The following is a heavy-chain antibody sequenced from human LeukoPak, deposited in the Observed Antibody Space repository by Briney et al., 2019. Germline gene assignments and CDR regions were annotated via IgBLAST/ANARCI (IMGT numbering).Heavy chain of an antibody. D-gene: IGHD3-10*01. J-gene: IGHJ4*02. CDR2: IYHGGTT. CDR1: GGPLSTYT. CDR3: ARDTSVGSGMQY. Sequence: SETLSLTCSVSGGPLSTYTWSWVRQSPGRGLEWIGYIYHGGTTNYSPSLKSRATISAHTARNQFSLRLRSVTAADTAIYYCARDTSVGSGMQYWGQGTLVSVSS. V-gene: IGHV4-59*01.